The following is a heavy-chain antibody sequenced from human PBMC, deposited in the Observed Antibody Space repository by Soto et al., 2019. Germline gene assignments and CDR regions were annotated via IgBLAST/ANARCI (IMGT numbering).Heavy chain of an antibody. D-gene: IGHD3-22*01. CDR2: IIPIFGTA. J-gene: IGHJ5*02. CDR3: ARARRYYDSSGYYCLDP. Sequence: SVKVSCKASGGTFSSYAISWVRQAPGQGLEWMGGIIPIFGTANYAQKFQGRVTITADESTSTAYMELSSLRSEDTAVYYCARARRYYDSSGYYCLDPWGQGTLVTVSS. CDR1: GGTFSSYA. V-gene: IGHV1-69*13.